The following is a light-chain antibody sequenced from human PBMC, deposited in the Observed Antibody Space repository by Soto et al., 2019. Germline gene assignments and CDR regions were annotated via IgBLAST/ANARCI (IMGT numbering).Light chain of an antibody. J-gene: IGKJ2*01. CDR3: QQYNNWPPYT. Sequence: EIVMTQSPATLSVSPGERATLSCRASQSVSSNLAWYQHKPGQAPRLLIYGSFTRATGIPARFSGSGSGTEFTLTISSLQPVDFAVYYCQQYNNWPPYTFGQGTKLEIK. V-gene: IGKV3-15*01. CDR1: QSVSSN. CDR2: GSF.